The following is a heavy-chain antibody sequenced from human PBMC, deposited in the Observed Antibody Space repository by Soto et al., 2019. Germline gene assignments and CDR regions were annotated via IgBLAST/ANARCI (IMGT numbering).Heavy chain of an antibody. J-gene: IGHJ4*02. CDR3: ARRYGGTFDY. CDR1: GGSISSYF. V-gene: IGHV4-59*08. D-gene: IGHD2-15*01. Sequence: PSETLSLTCTVSGGSISSYFWSWIRQPPGKGLEWIGYIYYSGSTNYNPSLTSRVTISVDTSKNQFSLKLSSVTAADTAVYYCARRYGGTFDYWGQGTLVTVSS. CDR2: IYYSGST.